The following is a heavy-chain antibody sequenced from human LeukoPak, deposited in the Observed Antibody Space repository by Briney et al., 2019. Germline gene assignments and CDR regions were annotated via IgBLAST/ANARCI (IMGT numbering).Heavy chain of an antibody. V-gene: IGHV4-31*03. D-gene: IGHD3-22*01. Sequence: SETLSLTCTVSGGSISSGGYYWSWIRQHPGKGLEWIGYIYYSGSTYYNPSLKSRVTISVDTSKNQFSQKLSSVTAADTAVYYCARLYYYDSSGLDYWGQGTLVTVSS. CDR2: IYYSGST. CDR1: GGSISSGGYY. CDR3: ARLYYYDSSGLDY. J-gene: IGHJ4*02.